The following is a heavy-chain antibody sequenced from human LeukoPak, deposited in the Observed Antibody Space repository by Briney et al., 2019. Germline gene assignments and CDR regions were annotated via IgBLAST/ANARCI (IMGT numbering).Heavy chain of an antibody. Sequence: TSQTLSLTCAISGDSVSSNSATWNWIRQSPSRGLEWLGRTYYRSKWSNDYAVSVKSRITINPDTSKNQFSLQLNSVTPEDTAVYYCARRTTSSMGSYSSYYVDVWGSGTTVTVSS. CDR3: ARRTTSSMGSYSSYYVDV. D-gene: IGHD6-6*01. J-gene: IGHJ6*03. CDR2: TYYRSKWSN. V-gene: IGHV6-1*01. CDR1: GDSVSSNSAT.